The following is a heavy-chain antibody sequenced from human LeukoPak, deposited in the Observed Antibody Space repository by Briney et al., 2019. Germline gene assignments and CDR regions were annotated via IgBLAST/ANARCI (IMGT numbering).Heavy chain of an antibody. J-gene: IGHJ4*02. CDR2: INPNTGAT. CDR3: ARDRVGSGWPRPYYFEV. V-gene: IGHV1-2*06. CDR1: GYTLTGYY. Sequence: ASVKVSCKASGYTLTGYYLHWVRQAPGQGLEWMGRINPNTGATHSAQKFQGRITMTRDSSISTAYMALSRLRSDDTAVYYCARDRVGSGWPRPYYFEVWGQGTLVTLSS. D-gene: IGHD6-19*01.